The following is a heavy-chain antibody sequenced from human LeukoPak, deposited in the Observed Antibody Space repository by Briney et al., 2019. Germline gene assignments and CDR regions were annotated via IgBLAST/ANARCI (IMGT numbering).Heavy chain of an antibody. J-gene: IGHJ4*02. CDR3: AREAWIVGATTAILDY. CDR2: TYYRSKWYN. V-gene: IGHV6-1*01. Sequence: TSQTLSLTCAISGDSVSSNSAAWNWIRQSPSRGLEWLGRTYYRSKWYNDYAVSVKSRITINPDTSKNQFSLQLNSVTPEDTAVYYCAREAWIVGATTAILDYWGQGTLVTVSS. D-gene: IGHD1-26*01. CDR1: GDSVSSNSAA.